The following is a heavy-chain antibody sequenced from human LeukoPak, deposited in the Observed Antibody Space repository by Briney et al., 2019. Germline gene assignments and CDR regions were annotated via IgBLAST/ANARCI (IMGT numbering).Heavy chain of an antibody. J-gene: IGHJ6*04. V-gene: IGHV3-48*04. Sequence: GGSLRLSCAASGFTFSSYGMSWVRQAPGKGLEWVSYISSSGSTIYYADSVKGRFTISRDNGKNSLYLQMNSLRAEDTAVYYCAELGITMIGGGWGKGTTVTISS. D-gene: IGHD3-10*02. CDR1: GFTFSSYG. CDR3: AELGITMIGGG. CDR2: ISSSGSTI.